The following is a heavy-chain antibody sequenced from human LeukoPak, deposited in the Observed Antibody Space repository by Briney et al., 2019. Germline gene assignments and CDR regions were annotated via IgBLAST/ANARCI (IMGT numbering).Heavy chain of an antibody. CDR1: GFTLSSYA. J-gene: IGHJ4*02. Sequence: QSGGSLRLSCAASGFTLSSYAMSWVRQGPGKGLEWVSAISVSGNTYHADSVKGRFTISRDNSKNTLYLQMNSLRAADTAVYYCARDKGTSYLSSFDYWGQGTLVTVSS. CDR2: ISVSGNT. CDR3: ARDKGTSYLSSFDY. D-gene: IGHD6-6*01. V-gene: IGHV3-23*01.